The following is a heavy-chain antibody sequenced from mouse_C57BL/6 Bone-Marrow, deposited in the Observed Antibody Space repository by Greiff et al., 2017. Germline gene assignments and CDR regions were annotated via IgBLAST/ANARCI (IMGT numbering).Heavy chain of an antibody. J-gene: IGHJ2*01. CDR2: IDPETGGT. V-gene: IGHV1-15*01. CDR3: TRKGGSSRDY. Sequence: VKLMESGAELVRPGASVTLSCKASGYTFTDYEMHWVKQTPVHGLEWIGAIDPETGGTAYNQKFKGKAILTADKSSSTAYMELRSLTSEDAAVYYCTRKGGSSRDYWGQGTTLTVSS. D-gene: IGHD1-1*01. CDR1: GYTFTDYE.